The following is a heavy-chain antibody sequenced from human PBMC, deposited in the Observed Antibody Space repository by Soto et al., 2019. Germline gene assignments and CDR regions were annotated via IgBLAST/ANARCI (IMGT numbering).Heavy chain of an antibody. CDR2: ISAYNGNT. CDR3: ARDPPITGILRGTPLMAV. V-gene: IGHV1-18*04. D-gene: IGHD1-20*01. CDR1: GYSFTSYG. J-gene: IGHJ6*02. Sequence: QIQLVQSGAEVKKPGASVKVSCKASGYSFTSYGIIWVRQAPGQGLEWMGWISAYNGNTNYEQKFQGRVAMTTDTSTNTAYLELRTLRSDDAAVYYCARDPPITGILRGTPLMAVWGQGTTVTVSS.